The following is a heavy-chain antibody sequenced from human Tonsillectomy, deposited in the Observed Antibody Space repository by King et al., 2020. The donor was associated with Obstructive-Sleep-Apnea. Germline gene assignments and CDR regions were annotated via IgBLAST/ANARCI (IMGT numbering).Heavy chain of an antibody. CDR2: ISSDGSNK. CDR1: GFTLSNYA. V-gene: IGHV3-30*04. CDR3: ARDLGSNMATWLLGYSYPLAV. Sequence: VQLVESGGGVVQPGRSLRLSCAASGFTLSNYAIHWVRQAPDKGLECVAVISSDGSNKYYADSVKGRFTVSRDNSKSTLFLHMNSLRVEDTAVYYCARDLGSNMATWLLGYSYPLAVLVHGTAVTVSS. J-gene: IGHJ6*02. D-gene: IGHD2-15*01.